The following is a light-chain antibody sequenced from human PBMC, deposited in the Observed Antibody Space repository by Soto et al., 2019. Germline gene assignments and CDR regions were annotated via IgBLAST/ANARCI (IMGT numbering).Light chain of an antibody. CDR1: QGIRND. CDR2: RAS. V-gene: IGKV1-6*01. Sequence: AIQMTQYPSTLSASVGDRVTITCRASQGIRNDLGWYQQKPGKAPKLLIYRASRLQSGVPSRFSGSGSGTDFTLTISSLQPDDFATYYCLQDYNYPRAFAQGTKVEIK. CDR3: LQDYNYPRA. J-gene: IGKJ1*01.